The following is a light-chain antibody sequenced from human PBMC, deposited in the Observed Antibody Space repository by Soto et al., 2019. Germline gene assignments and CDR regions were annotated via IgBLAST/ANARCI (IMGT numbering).Light chain of an antibody. CDR1: QSVSRSQ. CDR3: QQRSNWPPS. CDR2: GAS. J-gene: IGKJ1*01. V-gene: IGKV3D-20*02. Sequence: EIVLTQSPGTLSLSPGEGATLSCRAGQSVSRSQLAWFQQKPGQAPRPLVYGASSRDTGIPAMFSGSGSGTEFTRTISSLEYEDVAVDYCQQRSNWPPSFGQGTKVDI.